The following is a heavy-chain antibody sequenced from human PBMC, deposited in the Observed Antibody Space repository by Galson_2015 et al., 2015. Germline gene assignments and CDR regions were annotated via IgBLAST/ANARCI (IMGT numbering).Heavy chain of an antibody. V-gene: IGHV1-46*01. CDR1: GYIFTSYY. D-gene: IGHD2-15*01. CDR2: INPEGGST. J-gene: IGHJ4*02. CDR3: ARDHGSTTPDH. Sequence: SVKVSCKASGYIFTSYYIHWVRQAPGQGFEWMGMINPEGGSTTYGQHFQGRVTMTGDTSTNTVYMELRSLRSADTALYYCARDHGSTTPDHWGRGTLVTVSS.